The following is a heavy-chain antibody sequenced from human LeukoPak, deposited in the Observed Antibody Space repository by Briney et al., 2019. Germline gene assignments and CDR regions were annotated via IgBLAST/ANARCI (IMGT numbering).Heavy chain of an antibody. CDR1: GYTFTGYY. Sequence: ASVKVSCKASGYTFTGYYMHWVRPAPGQGLEWMGWINPNSGGTNYAQKFQGRVTMTRDTSISTAYMELSRLRSDDTAVYYCARESTTTGPNWFDPWGQGTLVTVSS. D-gene: IGHD1-1*01. V-gene: IGHV1-2*02. CDR2: INPNSGGT. J-gene: IGHJ5*02. CDR3: ARESTTTGPNWFDP.